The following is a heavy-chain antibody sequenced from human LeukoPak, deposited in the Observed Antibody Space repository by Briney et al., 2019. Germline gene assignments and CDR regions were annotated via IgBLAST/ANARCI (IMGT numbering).Heavy chain of an antibody. CDR3: ARMGSDYDCYFDS. CDR1: GGSISGYY. CDR2: SYYSGST. Sequence: SETLSLTCTVSGGSISGYYWNWIRQPPGKGLEWIGYSYYSGSTDYNPSLKSRVTISVDTSKSQFSLKLSSVTAADTAVYYCARMGSDYDCYFDSWGQGTLVTVSS. J-gene: IGHJ4*02. D-gene: IGHD5-12*01. V-gene: IGHV4-59*08.